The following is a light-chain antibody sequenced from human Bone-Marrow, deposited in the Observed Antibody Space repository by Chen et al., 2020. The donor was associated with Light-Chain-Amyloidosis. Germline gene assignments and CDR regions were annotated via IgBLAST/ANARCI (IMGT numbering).Light chain of an antibody. V-gene: IGKV3-20*01. CDR3: QQYGSSPKT. Sequence: EIVLTQSPGTLSLSPGERATLPCRASQSVSSSYLAWYQQKPGQAPRRLIYGASSRATGSPDRFIGSGSGTDFTLTISRLEPEDFAVYYCQQYGSSPKTFGQGTKVEIK. J-gene: IGKJ1*01. CDR2: GAS. CDR1: QSVSSSY.